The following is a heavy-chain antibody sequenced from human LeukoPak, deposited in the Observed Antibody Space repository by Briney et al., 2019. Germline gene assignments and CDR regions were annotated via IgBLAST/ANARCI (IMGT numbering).Heavy chain of an antibody. CDR1: GFSFSNYW. J-gene: IGHJ4*02. D-gene: IGHD5-12*01. V-gene: IGHV3-7*01. CDR3: ARDRGRSGYGLYDY. CDR2: IKHDGSEI. Sequence: GESLTLSCTASGFSFSNYWMGWVRQAPGKGLEWVANIKHDGSEIYYVDSVKGRFTISRDTAKDSLYLQMNSLRVEDTAFYYCARDRGRSGYGLYDYWGQGTLVTVSS.